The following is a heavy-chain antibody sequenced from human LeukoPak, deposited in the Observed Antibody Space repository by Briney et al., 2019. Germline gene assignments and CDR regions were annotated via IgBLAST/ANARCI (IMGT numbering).Heavy chain of an antibody. CDR3: ARDASRDPLVEYFQH. V-gene: IGHV3-48*01. CDR2: IISSSSTI. CDR1: GFTFSSYS. Sequence: GGSLRLSCAASGFTFSSYSMNWVRQAPGKGLEWVSYIISSSSTIYYADSVEGRFSISRDNAKNSLYLQMNSLGAEDTAVYYCARDASRDPLVEYFQHWGQGTLVTVSS. J-gene: IGHJ1*01. D-gene: IGHD2-21*02.